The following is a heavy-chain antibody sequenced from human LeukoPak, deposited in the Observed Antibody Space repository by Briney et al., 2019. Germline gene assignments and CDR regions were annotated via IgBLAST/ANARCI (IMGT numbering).Heavy chain of an antibody. CDR2: ISTSGSTI. V-gene: IGHV3-11*04. J-gene: IGHJ4*02. Sequence: GGSLRLSCAASGFTFSDYYMNWIRQAPGKGLEWVSYISTSGSTIYYADSVKGRFTISRDNAKNSLYLQMNSLRAEDTAVYYCARRRLSSSWYPDYFDYWGQGTLVTVS. CDR1: GFTFSDYY. D-gene: IGHD6-13*01. CDR3: ARRRLSSSWYPDYFDY.